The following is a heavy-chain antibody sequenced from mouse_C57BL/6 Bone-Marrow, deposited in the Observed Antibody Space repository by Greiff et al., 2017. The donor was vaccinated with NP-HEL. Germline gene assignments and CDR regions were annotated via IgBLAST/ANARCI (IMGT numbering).Heavy chain of an antibody. CDR3: ANSPPNGDEAWYAY. D-gene: IGHD4-1*01. Sequence: VQLQQPGAELVKPGASVKVSCKASGYTFTSYWMHWVKQRPGQGLEWIGRIHPSDSDTNYNQKVKGQATLTVDKSYSTAYMQLSSLTSEDSAVYYCANSPPNGDEAWYAYWGQGTLVTVSA. V-gene: IGHV1-74*01. CDR1: GYTFTSYW. CDR2: IHPSDSDT. J-gene: IGHJ3*01.